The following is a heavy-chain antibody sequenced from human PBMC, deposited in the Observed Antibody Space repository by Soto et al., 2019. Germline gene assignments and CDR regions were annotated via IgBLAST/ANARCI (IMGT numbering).Heavy chain of an antibody. CDR2: ISSDGGDK. J-gene: IGHJ5*02. Sequence: GGSLRLSCAASGFTFSNFCMHWVRQAPGKGPEWVAAISSDGGDKYYSHSVKDRFTVSRDNSRNTLFLQINSLRVEDTAVYYSEKGGDVARKKLDRWGQEILVTVSS. CDR1: GFTFSNFC. CDR3: EKGGDVARKKLDR. V-gene: IGHV3-30*18. D-gene: IGHD2-21*02.